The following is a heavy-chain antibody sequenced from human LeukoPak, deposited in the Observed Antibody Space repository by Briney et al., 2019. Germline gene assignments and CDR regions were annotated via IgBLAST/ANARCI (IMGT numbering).Heavy chain of an antibody. CDR2: SRNKANRYTT. J-gene: IGHJ3*02. V-gene: IGHV3-72*01. CDR1: GFTFSDHY. D-gene: IGHD2-15*01. Sequence: GGSLRLPCAASGFTFSDHYMDWVRQTPGKGLEWVGRSRNKANRYTTEYTASVKGRFTISRDESKNSLYLQMNSLKTEDTAVYYCARGYHSFDIWGQGTMVTVSS. CDR3: ARGYHSFDI.